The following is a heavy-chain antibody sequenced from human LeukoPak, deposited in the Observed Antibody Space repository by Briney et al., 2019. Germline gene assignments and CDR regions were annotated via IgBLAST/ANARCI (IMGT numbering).Heavy chain of an antibody. D-gene: IGHD3-10*01. CDR1: GFTFSSYA. V-gene: IGHV3-23*01. CDR3: AKDRITMVRGVIYYNWFDP. CDR2: ISGSGGST. J-gene: IGHJ5*02. Sequence: GGSLRLSCAASGFTFSSYAMSWVRQAPGKGLEWVSAISGSGGSTYYADSVKGRFTISRDNSKNTLYLQMNSLRAEDTAVYYCAKDRITMVRGVIYYNWFDPWGQGTLVTVSS.